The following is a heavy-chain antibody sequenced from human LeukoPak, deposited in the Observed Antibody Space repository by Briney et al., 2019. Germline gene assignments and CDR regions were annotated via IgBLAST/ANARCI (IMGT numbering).Heavy chain of an antibody. CDR2: IYYSGST. V-gene: IGHV4-59*01. D-gene: IGHD3-3*01. CDR1: GGSISSYY. J-gene: IGHJ4*02. CDR3: ARDRSYDFWSGYYPFDY. Sequence: SETLSLTCTVSGGSISSYYWSWIRQPPGKGLEWIGYIYYSGSTNYNPSLKSRVTISVDTSKNQFSLKLSSVTAADTAVYYCARDRSYDFWSGYYPFDYWGQGTLVTVSS.